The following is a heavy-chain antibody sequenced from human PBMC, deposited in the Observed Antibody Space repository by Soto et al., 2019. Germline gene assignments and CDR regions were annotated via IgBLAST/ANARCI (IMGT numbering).Heavy chain of an antibody. CDR3: ARHAPTVRRLEEGNWFDP. D-gene: IGHD4-17*01. Sequence: SETLSLTCTVSGGSISSSSYYWGWIRQPPGKGLEWIGSIYYSGSTYYNPSLKSRVTISVDTSKNQFSLKLSSVTAADTAVYYCARHAPTVRRLEEGNWFDPWGQGTLVTVSS. V-gene: IGHV4-39*01. CDR1: GGSISSSSYY. J-gene: IGHJ5*02. CDR2: IYYSGST.